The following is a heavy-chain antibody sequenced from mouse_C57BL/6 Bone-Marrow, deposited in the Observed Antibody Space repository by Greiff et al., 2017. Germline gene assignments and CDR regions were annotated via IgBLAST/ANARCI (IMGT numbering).Heavy chain of an antibody. V-gene: IGHV2-6*01. D-gene: IGHD2-4*01. CDR1: GFSLTSYG. CDR2: IWGVGST. Sequence: VHLVESGPGLVAPSQSLSITCTVSGFSLTSYGVDWVRQSPGKGLEWLGVIWGVGSTNYNSALKSRLSISKDKSKSQVFLKRNSLQTDDTAMYYCASGYDYAGWFAYWGQGTLVTVSA. J-gene: IGHJ3*01. CDR3: ASGYDYAGWFAY.